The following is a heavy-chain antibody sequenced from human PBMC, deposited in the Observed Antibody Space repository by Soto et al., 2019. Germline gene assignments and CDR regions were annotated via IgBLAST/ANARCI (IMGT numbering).Heavy chain of an antibody. J-gene: IGHJ4*02. CDR1: GYTFTRYN. V-gene: IGHV1-18*01. D-gene: IGHD4-17*01. CDR3: ARDRPGRKYGDQPFDY. Sequence: QVHLVQSGAEVKKPGASVKVSCQAFGYTFTRYNITWVRQAPGQGLEWMGWISAYYGITNYSEKFQGRVTMSADTTTSTAYMDLRSLTSDDTAVYYCARDRPGRKYGDQPFDYWGQGTLVTVSS. CDR2: ISAYYGIT.